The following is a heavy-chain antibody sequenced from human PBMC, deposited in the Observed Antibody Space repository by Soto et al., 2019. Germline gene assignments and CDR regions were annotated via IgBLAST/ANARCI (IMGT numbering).Heavy chain of an antibody. CDR1: GFTFSSYA. CDR3: VKVGAGVAAAGPPPPVEGMDV. V-gene: IGHV3-64D*06. J-gene: IGHJ6*02. Sequence: PGGSLRLSCSASGFTFSSYAMHWVRQAPGKGLEYVSAISSNGGSTYYADSVKGRFTISRDNSKNTLYLQMSSLRAEDTAVYYCVKVGAGVAAAGPPPPVEGMDVWGQGTTVTVSS. CDR2: ISSNGGST. D-gene: IGHD6-13*01.